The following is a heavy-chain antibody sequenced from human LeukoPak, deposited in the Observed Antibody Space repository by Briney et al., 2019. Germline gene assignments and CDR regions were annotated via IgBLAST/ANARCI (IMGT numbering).Heavy chain of an antibody. CDR2: INPNSGGT. CDR1: GYTFTGYY. J-gene: IGHJ3*02. Sequence: ASVKVSCKASGYTFTGYYMHWVRQAPGQGLEWMGWINPNSGGTNYAQKFQGRVTMTRDTSISTAYMELSRLRSDDTAVYYCARDPLVYDSSGYSDAFDIWGQGTMVTVSS. CDR3: ARDPLVYDSSGYSDAFDI. D-gene: IGHD3-22*01. V-gene: IGHV1-2*02.